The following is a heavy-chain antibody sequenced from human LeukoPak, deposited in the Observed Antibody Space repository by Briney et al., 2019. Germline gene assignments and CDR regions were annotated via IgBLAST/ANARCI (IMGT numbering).Heavy chain of an antibody. CDR1: GITFSSYA. CDR2: ISGSSGSGRT. D-gene: IGHD1-26*01. Sequence: GGCLRLSCVASGITFSSYAMSWVRQAPGKGLEWVSGISGSSGSGRTHYIDSVKGRFIISRDNSKNTLYLQMNSLRAEDTAVYYCANSLVGATRGYWGQGTLVTVSS. J-gene: IGHJ4*02. V-gene: IGHV3-23*01. CDR3: ANSLVGATRGY.